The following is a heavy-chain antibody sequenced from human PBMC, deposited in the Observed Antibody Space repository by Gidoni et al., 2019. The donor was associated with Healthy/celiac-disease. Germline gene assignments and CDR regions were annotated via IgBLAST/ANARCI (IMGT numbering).Heavy chain of an antibody. Sequence: QVQLPASGPGMVQPSETLSLTCTVSGGSISSYYWSWIRQPPGQGLAWIGYIYYSGSTNYSHSLKSRVTISVDTSKNQFSLKLSSVTAADTAVYYCATVGSSRAFDIWGQGTMVTVSS. V-gene: IGHV4-59*01. J-gene: IGHJ3*02. CDR1: GGSISSYY. D-gene: IGHD1-26*01. CDR3: ATVGSSRAFDI. CDR2: IYYSGST.